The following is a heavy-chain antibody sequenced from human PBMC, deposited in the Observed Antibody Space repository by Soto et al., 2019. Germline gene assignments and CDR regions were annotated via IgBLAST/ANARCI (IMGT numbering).Heavy chain of an antibody. V-gene: IGHV3-9*01. CDR2: ISWNCGSI. CDR3: AKATIFGVVTGYFDY. CDR1: GFTFDDYA. Sequence: EVQLVESGGGLVQPGMSLRLSCAASGFTFDDYAMHWVRQAPGKCLEWVSGISWNCGSIGYADSVKGRFTISRDNAKNSLYLQMNSQRAEDTALYYCAKATIFGVVTGYFDYWGQGTLVTVSS. J-gene: IGHJ4*02. D-gene: IGHD3-3*01.